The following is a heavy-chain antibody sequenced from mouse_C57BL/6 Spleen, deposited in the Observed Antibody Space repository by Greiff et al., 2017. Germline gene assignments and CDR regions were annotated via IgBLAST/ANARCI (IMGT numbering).Heavy chain of an antibody. D-gene: IGHD2-12*01. CDR1: GFDFSSSC. Sequence: VQLQQSGPELVKPGASVKFSCTASGFDFSSSCMHWVKQRPGQGLEWIGRIYPGDGDTNYNGKFQGKATLTADKSSSTAYMQLSSLTSEDAAVYFCASAYYSYPWFADWGQGTLATVSA. CDR3: ASAYYSYPWFAD. V-gene: IGHV1-82*01. CDR2: IYPGDGDT. J-gene: IGHJ3*01.